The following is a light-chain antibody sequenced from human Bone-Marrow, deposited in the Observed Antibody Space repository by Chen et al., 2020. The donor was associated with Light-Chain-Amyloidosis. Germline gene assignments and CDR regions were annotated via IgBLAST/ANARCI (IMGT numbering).Light chain of an antibody. CDR2: WAS. CDR3: QQVLTNLGT. Sequence: IVMTQSTDSLAVSLGERATINCKSSRSVLHSPNNKNYLSWYQQKPGQPPKLLISWASTRESGVPDRFSGSGSGTDFTLTINSLLAEDVAVYYCQQVLTNLGTFGQGTKVEIK. V-gene: IGKV4-1*01. CDR1: RSVLHSPNNKNY. J-gene: IGKJ1*01.